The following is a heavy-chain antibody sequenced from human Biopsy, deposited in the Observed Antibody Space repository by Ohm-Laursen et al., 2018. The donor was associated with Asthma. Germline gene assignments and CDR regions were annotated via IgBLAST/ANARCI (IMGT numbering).Heavy chain of an antibody. CDR2: IYKSGQV. V-gene: IGHV4-34*01. D-gene: IGHD1-26*01. J-gene: IGHJ3*02. CDR1: PGSFSGFF. Sequence: GTLSLTCDVYPGSFSGFFWTWIRQSPGKGLEWIGNIYKSGQVYYNLSLKSRVTISVDTSKNQFSLQLRSVTAADTAVYYCARQKLVAAEGPFDMWGQGTMVIVSS. CDR3: ARQKLVAAEGPFDM.